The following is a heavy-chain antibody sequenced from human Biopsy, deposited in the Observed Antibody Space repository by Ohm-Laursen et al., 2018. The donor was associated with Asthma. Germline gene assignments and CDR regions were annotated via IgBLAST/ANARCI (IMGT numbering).Heavy chain of an antibody. CDR3: AREDGWCRGGRCVSWFDS. D-gene: IGHD2-15*01. CDR1: GFTFSGYS. J-gene: IGHJ5*01. CDR2: INYKSSSI. Sequence: SLRLSCTAFGFTFSGYSMNWVRQAPGKGLEWVSYINYKSSSIYYADPVKGRFTVSRDNARNPLFLQMNSLRDEDAAVYYCAREDGWCRGGRCVSWFDSWGQGTLVTVSS. V-gene: IGHV3-48*02.